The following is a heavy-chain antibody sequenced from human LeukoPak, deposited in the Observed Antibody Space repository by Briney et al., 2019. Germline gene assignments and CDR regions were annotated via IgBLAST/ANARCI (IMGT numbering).Heavy chain of an antibody. CDR3: ARGRLWFGTGTQIFDY. Sequence: ASVKVSCKASGYTFTGYYMHWVRQAPGQGLEWMGWINPNSGGTNYVQKFQGRVTMTRDTSISTAYMELSRLRSDDTAVYYCARGRLWFGTGTQIFDYWGQGTLVTVSS. J-gene: IGHJ4*02. CDR1: GYTFTGYY. CDR2: INPNSGGT. D-gene: IGHD3-10*01. V-gene: IGHV1-2*02.